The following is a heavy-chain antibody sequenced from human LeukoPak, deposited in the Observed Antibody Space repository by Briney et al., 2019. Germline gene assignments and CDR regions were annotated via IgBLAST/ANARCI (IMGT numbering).Heavy chain of an antibody. J-gene: IGHJ4*02. CDR2: IGTAGDT. D-gene: IGHD5-12*01. V-gene: IGHV3-13*01. CDR3: ARASSGYDFDY. Sequence: GGSQRLSCAASGFTFSSYDMHWVRQATGKGLEWVSAIGTAGDTYYPGSVKGRFTISRENAKNSLYLQMNSLRAGDAAVYYCARASSGYDFDYWGQGTLVTVSS. CDR1: GFTFSSYD.